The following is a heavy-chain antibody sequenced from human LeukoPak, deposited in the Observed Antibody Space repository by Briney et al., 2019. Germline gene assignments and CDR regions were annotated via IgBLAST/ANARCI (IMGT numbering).Heavy chain of an antibody. CDR2: INHSGST. CDR3: ARGVIAVAGIYFDY. CDR1: GGSFSGYY. Sequence: PSETLSLTCAVYGGSFSGYYWSWIRQPPGKGLEWIGEINHSGSTNYNPSLKSRVTISVDTSKNQFSLKLSSVTAAGTAVYYCARGVIAVAGIYFDYWGQGTLVTVSS. J-gene: IGHJ4*02. V-gene: IGHV4-34*01. D-gene: IGHD6-19*01.